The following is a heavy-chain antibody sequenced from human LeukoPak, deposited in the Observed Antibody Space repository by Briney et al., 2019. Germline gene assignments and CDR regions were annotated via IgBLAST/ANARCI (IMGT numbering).Heavy chain of an antibody. Sequence: ASVNVSCKPPGYTFTDYYPHWVRQAPGQGLEWMGWINPTSGRTNYAHKFQDRVTMTRDTSVGTAYMDLSRLTSDDTAVYYCARTPVTVIRGVIEDGMDVWGQGTTVTVSS. CDR2: INPTSGRT. J-gene: IGHJ6*02. CDR1: GYTFTDYY. CDR3: ARTPVTVIRGVIEDGMDV. V-gene: IGHV1-2*02. D-gene: IGHD3-10*01.